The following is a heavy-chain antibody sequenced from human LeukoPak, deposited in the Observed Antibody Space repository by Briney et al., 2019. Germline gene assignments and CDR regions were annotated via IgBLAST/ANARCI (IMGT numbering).Heavy chain of an antibody. J-gene: IGHJ4*02. Sequence: ASVKVSCKASGGTFSSYAISWVRQAPGQGLEWMGIISPRDGSTTYAQKFQGRVTMTRDTSTGTVYMDLSSLRSEDTAVYYCARRSCSSSSCYFEYWGQGTLVTVSS. D-gene: IGHD2-2*01. CDR2: ISPRDGST. V-gene: IGHV1-46*01. CDR1: GGTFSSYA. CDR3: ARRSCSSSSCYFEY.